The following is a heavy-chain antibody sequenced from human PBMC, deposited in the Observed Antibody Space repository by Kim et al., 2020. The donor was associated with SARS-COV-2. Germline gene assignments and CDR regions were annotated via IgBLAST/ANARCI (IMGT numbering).Heavy chain of an antibody. V-gene: IGHV3-9*01. Sequence: ADSVKGRFTISRDNAKNSLYLQMNSLRAEDTALYYCAKDISYDSSGYYNYWGQGTLVTVSS. CDR3: AKDISYDSSGYYNY. D-gene: IGHD3-22*01. J-gene: IGHJ4*02.